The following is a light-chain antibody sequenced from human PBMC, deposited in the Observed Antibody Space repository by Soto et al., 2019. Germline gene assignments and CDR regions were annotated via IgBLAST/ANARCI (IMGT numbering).Light chain of an antibody. CDR3: QQYSIYPWA. Sequence: TLVDSVGDRVTITCLACCILGSWLAWYQQIPGIAPTVLIFDASSLESGVPWGFSGSGSATEFTLTISSPQPDFFATPSSQQYSIYPWAFGPGRKV. CDR1: CILGSW. CDR2: DAS. J-gene: IGKJ1*01. V-gene: IGKV1-5*01.